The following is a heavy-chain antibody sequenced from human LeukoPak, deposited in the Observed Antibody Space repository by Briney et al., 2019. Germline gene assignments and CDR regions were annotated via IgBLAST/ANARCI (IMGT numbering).Heavy chain of an antibody. D-gene: IGHD1-26*01. J-gene: IGHJ4*02. CDR1: GYSISGGYY. CDR2: IYHSGST. V-gene: IGHV4-38-2*02. Sequence: SETLSLTCTVSGYSISGGYYWGWIRQPPGKGLEWIGSIYHSGSTYYNPSLKSRVTISVDTSKNQFSLKLSSVTAADTAVYYCARAVVGATTYYFDYWGQGTLVTVSS. CDR3: ARAVVGATTYYFDY.